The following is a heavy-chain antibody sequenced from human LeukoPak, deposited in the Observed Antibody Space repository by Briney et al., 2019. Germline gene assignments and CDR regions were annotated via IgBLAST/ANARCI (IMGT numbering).Heavy chain of an antibody. D-gene: IGHD3-16*01. V-gene: IGHV3-72*01. Sequence: GGSLRLSCAASGVTLCDRHMDGVRQAPGEGLGWVGRTRSKARRYTTEFAASVKGRFAIARDDTKNSMYLQMSNLKTEDTAVYCCTRGGGVGDKTAFDTGGQETRVTVSS. CDR3: TRGGGVGDKTAFDT. CDR1: GVTLCDRH. J-gene: IGHJ3*02. CDR2: TRSKARRYTT.